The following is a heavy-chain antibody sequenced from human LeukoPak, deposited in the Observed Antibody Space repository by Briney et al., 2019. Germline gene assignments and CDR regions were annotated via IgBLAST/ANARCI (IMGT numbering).Heavy chain of an antibody. D-gene: IGHD4-11*01. CDR1: GYTFTNYY. Sequence: ASVKVSCKASGYTFTNYYIHWVRQAPGQELEWMGIINPSDGSTGYAQKFQGRVTITADESTSTAYMELSSLRSEDTAVYYCARGGYSNFYGDYWGQGTLVTVSS. V-gene: IGHV1-46*01. J-gene: IGHJ4*02. CDR2: INPSDGST. CDR3: ARGGYSNFYGDY.